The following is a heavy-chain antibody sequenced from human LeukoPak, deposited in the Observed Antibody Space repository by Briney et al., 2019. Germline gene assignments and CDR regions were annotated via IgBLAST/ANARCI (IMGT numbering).Heavy chain of an antibody. J-gene: IGHJ6*03. Sequence: GASVKVSCKASGGTFSSCAISWVRQAPGQGLEWMGGIIPIFGTANYAQKFQGRVTITADESTSTAYMELSSLRSEDTAVYYCARGIKSKHRGVVIKNYYYYMDVWGKGTTVTVSS. CDR3: ARGIKSKHRGVVIKNYYYYMDV. D-gene: IGHD3-3*01. CDR2: IIPIFGTA. CDR1: GGTFSSCA. V-gene: IGHV1-69*13.